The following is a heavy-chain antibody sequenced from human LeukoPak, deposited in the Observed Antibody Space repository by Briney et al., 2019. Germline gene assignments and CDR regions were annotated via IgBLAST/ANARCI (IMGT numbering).Heavy chain of an antibody. CDR1: GLTFSSYG. CDR3: AKAWGWLQQEGYFDY. D-gene: IGHD5-24*01. CDR2: LSGSSGST. Sequence: AGGSLRLSCAVSGLTFSSYGMNWVRQAPGKGLEWVSGLSGSSGSTYYADSVKGRFTISRDNSKNTLYLQMNSLRAEGTAVYYCAKAWGWLQQEGYFDYWGQGTLVTVSS. J-gene: IGHJ4*02. V-gene: IGHV3-23*01.